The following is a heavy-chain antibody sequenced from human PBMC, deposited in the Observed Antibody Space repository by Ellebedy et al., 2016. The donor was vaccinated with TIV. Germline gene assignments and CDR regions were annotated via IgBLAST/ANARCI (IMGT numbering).Heavy chain of an antibody. D-gene: IGHD3-9*01. Sequence: MPSETLSLTCSVSGDSLSSGSYYWSWIRQPPGKGLEWIGYILYSGSTKYNPSLKSRVTISIDTSNNQFSLRLNSVTAADSAVYYCARESFDILTGQGDYFDLWGQGTLVTVSS. CDR3: ARESFDILTGQGDYFDL. CDR1: GDSLSSGSYY. J-gene: IGHJ4*02. V-gene: IGHV4-61*01. CDR2: ILYSGST.